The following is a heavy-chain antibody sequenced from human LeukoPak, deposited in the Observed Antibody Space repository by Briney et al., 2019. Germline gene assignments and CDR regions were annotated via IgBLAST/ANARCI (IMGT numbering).Heavy chain of an antibody. V-gene: IGHV4-38-2*02. CDR1: TYSISSDYF. Sequence: ASETLSLTCTVSTYSISSDYFWGWIRQPPGKGLEWIGSISHSGPTYYNPSLKSRVTISVNTSKNQFSLRLSSMTAADTAVFYCARVTTGSTTLDSWGQGILVTVSS. D-gene: IGHD1-1*01. J-gene: IGHJ5*01. CDR2: ISHSGPT. CDR3: ARVTTGSTTLDS.